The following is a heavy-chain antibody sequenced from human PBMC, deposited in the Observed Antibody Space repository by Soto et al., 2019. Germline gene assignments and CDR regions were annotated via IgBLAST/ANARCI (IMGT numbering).Heavy chain of an antibody. Sequence: GGSLRLSCAASGFTFSSYGMHWVRQAPGKGLEWVAVIWYDGSNKYYADSVKGRFTISRDNSKNTLYLQMNSLRAEDTAVYYCAREFYDLRYFDYWGQEPWSPSPQ. D-gene: IGHD3-22*01. CDR1: GFTFSSYG. CDR2: IWYDGSNK. CDR3: AREFYDLRYFDY. J-gene: IGHJ4*01. V-gene: IGHV3-33*01.